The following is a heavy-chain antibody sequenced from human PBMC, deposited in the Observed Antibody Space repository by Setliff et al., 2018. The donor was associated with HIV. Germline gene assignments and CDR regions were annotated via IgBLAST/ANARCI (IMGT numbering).Heavy chain of an antibody. D-gene: IGHD6-19*01. CDR1: GGSISSSNW. J-gene: IGHJ5*02. V-gene: IGHV4-4*02. CDR3: ARDQNLEGGSSGWYETDGNGWFDP. CDR2: IYHSGST. Sequence: SETLSLTCAVSGGSISSSNWWSWVRQPPGKGLEWMGEIYHSGSTNYNPSLKSRVTISVDKSKNQFSLKLSSVTAADTAVYYCARDQNLEGGSSGWYETDGNGWFDPWGQGTLVTVSS.